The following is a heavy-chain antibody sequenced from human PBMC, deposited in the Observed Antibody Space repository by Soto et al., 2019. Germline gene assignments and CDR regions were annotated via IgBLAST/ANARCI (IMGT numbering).Heavy chain of an antibody. CDR1: GFSLSASRVG. CDR2: IYWDDDR. Sequence: ESGPTLVNPTQTLTLTCSFSGFSLSASRVGAAWIRQPPGKALEWLAIIYWDDDRRYPPSLKTRLAITKDTSKNQVVLTMTNLDPGDTATYYCAHIMITWGGVSALDAFDMWGQGTMVTVSS. CDR3: AHIMITWGGVSALDAFDM. D-gene: IGHD3-16*01. V-gene: IGHV2-5*02. J-gene: IGHJ3*02.